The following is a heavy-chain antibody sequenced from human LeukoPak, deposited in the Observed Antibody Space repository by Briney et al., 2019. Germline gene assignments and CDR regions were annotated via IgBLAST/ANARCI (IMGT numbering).Heavy chain of an antibody. V-gene: IGHV3-48*03. Sequence: RPGGSLRLSCAASGFTFSSYEMNWVRQAPGKGLEWVSYISSSGSTIYYADSVKGRFTISRDNAKNSLYLQMNSLRAEDTALYYCAKGKRGYSSRYFDYWGQGTLVTVSS. J-gene: IGHJ4*02. CDR1: GFTFSSYE. CDR3: AKGKRGYSSRYFDY. D-gene: IGHD5-18*01. CDR2: ISSSGSTI.